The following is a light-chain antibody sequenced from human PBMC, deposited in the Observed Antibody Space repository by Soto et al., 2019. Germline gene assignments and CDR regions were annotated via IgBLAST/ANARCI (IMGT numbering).Light chain of an antibody. CDR1: SSNIGNDY. V-gene: IGLV1-47*01. J-gene: IGLJ3*02. CDR2: RDS. Sequence: QSVLTQPPSVSAAPGQKVTISCSGSSSNIGNDYVSGYQQFPGTAPKLLIYRDSQRPSGVPDRFSGSKSGTSASLAISGLRSEDEADYYCAAWDDSLRGWVFGGGTKLTVL. CDR3: AAWDDSLRGWV.